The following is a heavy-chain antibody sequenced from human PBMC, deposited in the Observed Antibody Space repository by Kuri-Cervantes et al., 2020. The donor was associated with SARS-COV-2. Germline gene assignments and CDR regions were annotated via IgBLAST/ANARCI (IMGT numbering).Heavy chain of an antibody. D-gene: IGHD3-3*01. Sequence: GESLKISCAASGFTFSSYGMHWVRQAPGKGLEWVAVISYDGSNKYYADSVKGRFTISRGNSKNTLYLQMNSLRAEDTAVYYCAKSYDFWSGYYRPYYYYYGMDVWGQGTTVTVSS. V-gene: IGHV3-30*18. J-gene: IGHJ6*02. CDR2: ISYDGSNK. CDR3: AKSYDFWSGYYRPYYYYYGMDV. CDR1: GFTFSSYG.